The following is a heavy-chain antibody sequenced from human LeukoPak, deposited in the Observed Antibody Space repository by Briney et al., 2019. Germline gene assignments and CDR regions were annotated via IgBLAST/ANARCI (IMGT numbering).Heavy chain of an antibody. CDR1: GGSISSYY. J-gene: IGHJ3*02. CDR3: ARGARGGYNPDNI. CDR2: INYSGST. V-gene: IGHV4-59*01. Sequence: PSETLSLTCTVYGGSISSYYWSWIRQPPGKGLEWIGYINYSGSTNYNPFLKSRVTISVDTSKNLFSLKLSSVTVADTAVYYCARGARGGYNPDNIWGQGTMVTVP. D-gene: IGHD5-24*01.